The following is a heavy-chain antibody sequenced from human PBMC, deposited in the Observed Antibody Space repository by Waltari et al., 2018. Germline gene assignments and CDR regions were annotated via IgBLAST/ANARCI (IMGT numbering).Heavy chain of an antibody. CDR3: ASGYRGGWFDP. D-gene: IGHD5-18*01. CDR2: VDPEDGET. J-gene: IGHJ5*02. Sequence: EVQLVQSGAEVKKPGATVKISCKASGYTFTDYYMHWVQQAPGKGLEWMGRVDPEDGETIYAEKVQGRVTITADPSTDTAYMELSSLRSEDTAVYYCASGYRGGWFDPWGQGTLVTVSS. V-gene: IGHV1-69-2*01. CDR1: GYTFTDYY.